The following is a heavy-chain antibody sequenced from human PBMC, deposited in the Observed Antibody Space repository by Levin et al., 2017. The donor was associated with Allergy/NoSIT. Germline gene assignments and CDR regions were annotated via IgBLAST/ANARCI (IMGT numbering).Heavy chain of an antibody. D-gene: IGHD2/OR15-2a*01. Sequence: GGSLRLSCAASGFTFSSYSMNWVRQAPGKGLEWVSYISSSSSTIYYADSVKGRFTISRDNAKNSLYLQMNSLRAEDTAVYYCAREPLTVIRSRPAPQDAFDIWGQGTMVTVSS. CDR3: AREPLTVIRSRPAPQDAFDI. CDR2: ISSSSSTI. V-gene: IGHV3-48*01. J-gene: IGHJ3*02. CDR1: GFTFSSYS.